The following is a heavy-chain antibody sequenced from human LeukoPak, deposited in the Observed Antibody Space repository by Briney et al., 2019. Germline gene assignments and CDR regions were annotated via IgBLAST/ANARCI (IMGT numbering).Heavy chain of an antibody. D-gene: IGHD3-10*01. J-gene: IGHJ4*02. CDR1: GYTFTSYD. Sequence: ASVKVSCKASGYTFTSYDINWVRQATGQGLEWMGWMNTNSGNTGYAQKFQGRVTMTRNTSISTAYMELSSLRTEDTAVYYCARGYYGSGSTILGYWGQGTLVTVSS. V-gene: IGHV1-8*01. CDR2: MNTNSGNT. CDR3: ARGYYGSGSTILGY.